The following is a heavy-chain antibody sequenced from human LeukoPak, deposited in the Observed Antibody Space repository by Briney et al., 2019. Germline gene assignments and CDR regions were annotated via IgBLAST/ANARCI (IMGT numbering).Heavy chain of an antibody. CDR2: ISAYNGNT. J-gene: IGHJ6*03. Sequence: GASVTVSCKASGGTFSSYAFSWVRQAPGQGLEGMGWISAYNGNTNHAQRFQDRVTMTTDTSTDTVFMELRSLTSDDSAVYYCARGACSSNDCFFYGGRADYYYYMDVWGKGTTVTVSS. CDR1: GGTFSSYA. V-gene: IGHV1-18*01. CDR3: ARGACSSNDCFFYGGRADYYYYMDV. D-gene: IGHD2-2*01.